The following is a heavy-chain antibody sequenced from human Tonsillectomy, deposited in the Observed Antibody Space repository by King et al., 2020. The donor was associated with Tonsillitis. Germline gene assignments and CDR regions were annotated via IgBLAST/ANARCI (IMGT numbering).Heavy chain of an antibody. D-gene: IGHD2-21*02. CDR3: ARTLSSNGDYYFDY. J-gene: IGHJ4*02. V-gene: IGHV2-70*04. CDR1: GFSLSTRGVG. Sequence: TLKESGPALVKPTQTLTLTCTFSGFSLSTRGVGVTWIRQPPGKALECLARIYWDDDKFFSKTLKTRLTISKDTSKNQVVLTMTSLDPVDTATYYCARTLSSNGDYYFDYWGQGTLVTVSS. CDR2: IYWDDDK.